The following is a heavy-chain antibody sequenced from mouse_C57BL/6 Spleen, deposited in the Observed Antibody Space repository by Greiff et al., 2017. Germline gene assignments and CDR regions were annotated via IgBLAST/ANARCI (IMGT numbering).Heavy chain of an antibody. Sequence: VQLQQPGAELVKPGASVKISCKASGYSFTGYYMNWVKQSPETSLEWIGEINPSTGGTTYNQKFKAKATLTVDKSSSTAYMQLKSLTSEDSAVYYCARKRGYYDYDVGNFDVWGTGTTVTVSS. CDR1: GYSFTGYY. D-gene: IGHD2-4*01. V-gene: IGHV1-42*01. CDR2: INPSTGGT. CDR3: ARKRGYYDYDVGNFDV. J-gene: IGHJ1*03.